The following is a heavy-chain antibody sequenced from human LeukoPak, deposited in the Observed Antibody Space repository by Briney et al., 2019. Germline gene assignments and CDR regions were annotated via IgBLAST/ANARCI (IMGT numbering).Heavy chain of an antibody. CDR3: ARDLSGSYMSDY. D-gene: IGHD3-10*01. CDR1: GFTFSNYA. J-gene: IGHJ4*02. CDR2: ISHDRSNN. Sequence: PGGSLRLSCAASGFTFSNYAMHWARQAPGKGLEGLAFISHDRSNNCHAESVKGRFTISRDNSKNTLYLQMNSLTDEDTAVYYCARDLSGSYMSDYWGQGTLVTVSS. V-gene: IGHV3-30-3*01.